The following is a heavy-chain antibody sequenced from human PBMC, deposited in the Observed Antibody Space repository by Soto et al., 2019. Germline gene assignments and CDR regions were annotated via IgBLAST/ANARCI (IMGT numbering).Heavy chain of an antibody. V-gene: IGHV5-10-1*01. CDR1: GFIFTSYW. CDR3: SRHKSGGGSSPFDC. D-gene: IGHD3-10*01. Sequence: VESLKISCKASGFIFTSYWLSWVRQMPGKGLEWMGMLNPKDSFANYSPSFRGHVTISPDTSVTTAYLKWSSLKASDTAIYYCSRHKSGGGSSPFDCWGKGTLVTVSS. CDR2: LNPKDSFA. J-gene: IGHJ4*02.